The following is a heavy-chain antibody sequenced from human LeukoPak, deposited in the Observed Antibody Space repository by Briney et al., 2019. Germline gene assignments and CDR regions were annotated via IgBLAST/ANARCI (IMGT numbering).Heavy chain of an antibody. J-gene: IGHJ3*02. D-gene: IGHD3-10*01. Sequence: PSETLSLTCTVSGGSISSGGYYWSWIRQPPGKGLEWIGYIYHSGSTYYNPSLKSRVTISVDRSKNQFSLKLSSVTAADTAVYYCARDDIVGRFLNAFDIWGQGTMVTVSS. V-gene: IGHV4-30-2*01. CDR3: ARDDIVGRFLNAFDI. CDR1: GGSISSGGYY. CDR2: IYHSGST.